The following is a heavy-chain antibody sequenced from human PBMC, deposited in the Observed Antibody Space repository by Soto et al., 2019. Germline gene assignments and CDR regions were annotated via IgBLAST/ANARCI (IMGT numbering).Heavy chain of an antibody. V-gene: IGHV1-18*01. D-gene: IGHD2-15*01. CDR2: ISAYNGNT. CDR3: ASMGGYCSGGSCYPYFDY. Sequence: ASVKVSCKASGYTFTSYGISWVRQAPGQGLEWMGWISAYNGNTNYAQKHQGRVTMTTDTSTSTAYMELRSLRSDDTAVYYCASMGGYCSGGSCYPYFDYWGQGTLVTVSS. CDR1: GYTFTSYG. J-gene: IGHJ4*02.